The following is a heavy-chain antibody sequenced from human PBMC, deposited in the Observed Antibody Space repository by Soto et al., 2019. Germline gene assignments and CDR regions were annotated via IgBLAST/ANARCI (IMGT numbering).Heavy chain of an antibody. Sequence: QVQLVQSGAEVKKPGASVKVSCKASGYTFTSYGISWVRQAPGQGLEWMGWISAYNGNTNYAQKLQGRVTMTTDTPTSKTTAELRSLRSDDTAVYYCATSNSQCPNWFDPWGQGTLVTAS. CDR2: ISAYNGNT. CDR3: ATSNSQCPNWFDP. V-gene: IGHV1-18*01. D-gene: IGHD1-1*01. J-gene: IGHJ5*02. CDR1: GYTFTSYG.